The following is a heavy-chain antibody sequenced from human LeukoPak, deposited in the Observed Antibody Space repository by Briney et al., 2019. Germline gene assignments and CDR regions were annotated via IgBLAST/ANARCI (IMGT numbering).Heavy chain of an antibody. D-gene: IGHD2-8*01. CDR1: GFTFSRYG. CDR2: IHFLGSHI. J-gene: IGHJ4*02. CDR3: AKTSDQLLYSKLDY. Sequence: GGSLRLSCVASGFTFSRYGMHWVRQAPGKGLGWVAFIHFLGSHIFYTDSVRGRFTISRDNSKNTLYLQMSSLRAEDTAVFYCAKTSDQLLYSKLDYWGQGTLVTVSS. V-gene: IGHV3-30*02.